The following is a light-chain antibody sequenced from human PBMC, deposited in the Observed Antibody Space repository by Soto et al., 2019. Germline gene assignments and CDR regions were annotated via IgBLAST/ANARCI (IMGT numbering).Light chain of an antibody. CDR1: SANIGSNN. CDR3: EAWDDSLSGHVV. Sequence: QSVLTQPPSASGTPGQRVTISCSGSSANIGSNNVNWYQQLPGTAPKLLIYSNNQRPSGVPDRFSGSKSVTSASLAISGLQSEDEADYYCEAWDDSLSGHVVFGGGTKLTVL. CDR2: SNN. V-gene: IGLV1-44*01. J-gene: IGLJ2*01.